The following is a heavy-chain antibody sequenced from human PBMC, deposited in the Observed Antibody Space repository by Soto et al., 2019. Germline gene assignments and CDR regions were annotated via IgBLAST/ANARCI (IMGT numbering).Heavy chain of an antibody. CDR2: MDWDDDK. V-gene: IGHV2-70*01. CDR3: ARTTVGDTMVRGVIIYYYYGMDV. Sequence: SGPTLVNPTQTPTLTCTSVGSAHSTIGRCVSWIRRPQGKALEWLALMDWDDDKASSTSLKTRLTIPKDTSKNQVVLTMTNMDPVDTATYYCARTTVGDTMVRGVIIYYYYGMDVWGQGTTVTVSS. D-gene: IGHD3-10*01. J-gene: IGHJ6*02. CDR1: GSAHSTIGRC.